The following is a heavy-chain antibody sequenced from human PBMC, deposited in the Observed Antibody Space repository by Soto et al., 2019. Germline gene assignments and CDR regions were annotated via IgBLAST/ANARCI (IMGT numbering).Heavy chain of an antibody. CDR3: ARGRIAARHNWFDP. CDR2: MNPNSGNT. CDR1: GYTFTSYD. V-gene: IGHV1-8*02. Sequence: ASVKVSCKASGYTFTSYDINWVRQATGQGLEWMGWMNPNSGNTGYAQKIKSKVAMTRNTSISTAYMELSSLRSEDTAVYYCARGRIAARHNWFDPWGQGTLVTVS. D-gene: IGHD6-6*01. J-gene: IGHJ5*02.